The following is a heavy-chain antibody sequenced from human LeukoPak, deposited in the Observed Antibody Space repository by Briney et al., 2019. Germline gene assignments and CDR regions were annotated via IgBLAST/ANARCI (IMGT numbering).Heavy chain of an antibody. Sequence: GGSLRLSCAASGFTFSSYDMYWVRQAPGKGLEWVALISYDVSTKDYADSVKGRFTISRDNSKNTLYLEMNSLRSEDTGVYYCAKEGQSVTTFHPLDYWGQGTLVTVPS. J-gene: IGHJ4*02. CDR1: GFTFSSYD. V-gene: IGHV3-30*18. CDR2: ISYDVSTK. D-gene: IGHD4-17*01. CDR3: AKEGQSVTTFHPLDY.